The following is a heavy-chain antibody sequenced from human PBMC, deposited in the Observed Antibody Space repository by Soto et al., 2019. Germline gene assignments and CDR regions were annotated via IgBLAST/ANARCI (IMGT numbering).Heavy chain of an antibody. Sequence: GASVKVSCKASGYTFTGYYMHWVRQAPGQGLEWMGWINPNSGGTNYAQKFQGWVTMTRDTSNSTAYMELSRLRSDDTAVYYCARGWRSSSSFWFDPWGQGTLVTVSS. CDR2: INPNSGGT. CDR1: GYTFTGYY. CDR3: ARGWRSSSSFWFDP. J-gene: IGHJ5*02. V-gene: IGHV1-2*04. D-gene: IGHD6-6*01.